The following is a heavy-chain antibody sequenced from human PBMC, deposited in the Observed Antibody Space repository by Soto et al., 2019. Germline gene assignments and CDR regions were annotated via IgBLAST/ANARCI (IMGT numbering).Heavy chain of an antibody. CDR3: AHGGLTMVRGVISGGFDY. D-gene: IGHD3-10*01. Sequence: SGPTLVKPTQTLTLTCTFSGFSLSTSGVGVGWIRQPPGKALEWLALIYWDDDKRYSPSLKSRLTITKDTSKNQVVLKMTNMDPVDTATYYCAHGGLTMVRGVISGGFDYWGQGTLVTVSS. V-gene: IGHV2-5*02. CDR1: GFSLSTSGVG. J-gene: IGHJ4*02. CDR2: IYWDDDK.